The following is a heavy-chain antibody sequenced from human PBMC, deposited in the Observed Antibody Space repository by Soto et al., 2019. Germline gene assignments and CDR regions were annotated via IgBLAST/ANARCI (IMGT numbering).Heavy chain of an antibody. CDR3: AKVGIGMFSHKHHFEH. CDR2: ISGSGDSS. D-gene: IGHD2-2*03. J-gene: IGHJ4*02. V-gene: IGHV3-23*01. CDR1: GFTFSSFG. Sequence: VGSVRLSCTASGFTFSSFGMAWVRQAPGKGLEWVSAISGSGDSSYYADSVKGRFTISRDNPNNTLYLQMNSLRAEDTAVYYCAKVGIGMFSHKHHFEHWGQGTQVTVSS.